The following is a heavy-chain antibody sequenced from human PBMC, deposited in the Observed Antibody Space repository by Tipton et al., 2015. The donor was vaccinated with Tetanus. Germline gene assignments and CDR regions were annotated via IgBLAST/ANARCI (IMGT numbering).Heavy chain of an antibody. CDR3: ARDSGGYSGYDS. CDR1: GASIGSRGYY. D-gene: IGHD5-12*01. J-gene: IGHJ4*02. CDR2: IYSSGST. V-gene: IGHV4-31*03. Sequence: TLSLTCTVSGASIGSRGYYWSWIRRHPGKGLEWVGYIYSSGSTYYNPALKSRGSITIDTSRNQFSLHLRSVTAADTGVYFCARDSGGYSGYDSWGQGTLVTVSS.